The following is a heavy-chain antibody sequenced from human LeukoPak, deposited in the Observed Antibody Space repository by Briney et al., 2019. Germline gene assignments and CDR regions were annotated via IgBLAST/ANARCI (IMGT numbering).Heavy chain of an antibody. CDR3: ARRSLDTAMVSDAFDI. Sequence: ASVKVSCKASGYTFTSYAMHWVRQAPGQRLEWMGWINAGNGNTKYSQKFQGRVTNTRDTSASTAYMELSSLTSEDTAVYYCARRSLDTAMVSDAFDIWGRGTMVTVSS. J-gene: IGHJ3*02. D-gene: IGHD5-18*01. CDR1: GYTFTSYA. CDR2: INAGNGNT. V-gene: IGHV1-3*01.